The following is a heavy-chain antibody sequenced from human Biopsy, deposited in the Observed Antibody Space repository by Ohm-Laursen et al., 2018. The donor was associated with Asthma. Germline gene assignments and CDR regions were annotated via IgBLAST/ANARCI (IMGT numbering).Heavy chain of an antibody. D-gene: IGHD3-9*01. CDR3: ARTYYDFLTGQVKDVFGV. J-gene: IGHJ3*01. Sequence: ASVKVSYKASGYDFISFAIHWVRQAPGQRLEWMGWVNTGNGDTKYSQKFQGRVTITRDTSASTAYMELRSLRSEDTATYYCARTYYDFLTGQVKDVFGVWGQGTMVTVSS. V-gene: IGHV1-3*04. CDR1: GYDFISFA. CDR2: VNTGNGDT.